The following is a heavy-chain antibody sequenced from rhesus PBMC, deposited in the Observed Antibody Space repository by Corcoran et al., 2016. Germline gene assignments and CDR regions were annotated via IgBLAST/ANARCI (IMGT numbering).Heavy chain of an antibody. CDR3: VRDSWDY. V-gene: IGHV3S22*01. J-gene: IGHJ4*01. CDR2: IRDKPNGGTA. D-gene: IGHD2-39*01. Sequence: EVQLVESGGGLVQPGGSLRLSCAASGFTFSNSWMNWVRLAPGKGLEWVGLIRDKPNGGTAEYAASVKGRFTISRDDSKNIASLQMNSLKTEDTAVYYCVRDSWDYWGQGVLVTVSS. CDR1: GFTFSNSW.